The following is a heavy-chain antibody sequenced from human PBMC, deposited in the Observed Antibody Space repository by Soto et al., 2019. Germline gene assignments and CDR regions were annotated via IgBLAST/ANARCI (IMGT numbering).Heavy chain of an antibody. V-gene: IGHV1-8*02. CDR3: ARTWGSIDY. CDR1: GYTFTSYG. CDR2: MNTNSGNT. Sequence: GASVKVSCKASGYTFTSYGISWVRQAPGQGLEWMGWMNTNSGNTGSAQKFQGRVTMTRDTSTSTAYMELSSLSSEDTGVYYCARTWGSIDYWGRGTLVTVSS. D-gene: IGHD3-16*01. J-gene: IGHJ4*02.